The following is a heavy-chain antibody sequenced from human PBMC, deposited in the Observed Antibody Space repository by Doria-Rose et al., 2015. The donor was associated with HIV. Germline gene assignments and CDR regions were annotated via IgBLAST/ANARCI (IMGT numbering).Heavy chain of an antibody. CDR2: IFSDDER. V-gene: IGHV2-26*01. CDR1: GVSLSSPGMG. CDR3: ARIKSSRWYHKYYFDF. D-gene: IGHD6-13*01. J-gene: IGHJ4*02. Sequence: QVTLKESGPVLVKPTETLTLTCTVSGVSLSSPGMGVSWIRQPPGKALEWLAYIFSDDERSDITSLKSRLTISMGTTKSQVVLTMTDMDPVDTATYYCARIKSSRWYHKYYFDFWGQGTLVIVSA.